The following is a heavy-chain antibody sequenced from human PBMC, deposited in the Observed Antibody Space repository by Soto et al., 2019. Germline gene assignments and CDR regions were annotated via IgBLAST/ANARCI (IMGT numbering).Heavy chain of an antibody. CDR2: VSAYNGNT. J-gene: IGHJ6*02. Sequence: QVQLVQSGAEVKKPGASVKVSCKASGYTFTTYGISWVRQAPGQGLEWMGWVSAYNGNTNYAQKVLGRVTLTTDTSTSTAYMELSSLRSDDTAVYYCATQRFVDYYGMDVWGPGTTVTVSS. CDR1: GYTFTTYG. D-gene: IGHD2-21*01. V-gene: IGHV1-18*01. CDR3: ATQRFVDYYGMDV.